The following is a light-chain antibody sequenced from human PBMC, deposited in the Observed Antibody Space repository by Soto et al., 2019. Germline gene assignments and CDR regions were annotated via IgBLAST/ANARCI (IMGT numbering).Light chain of an antibody. Sequence: QSVLTQPPSVSGAPGQRVTISCTGSSSNIGAGYDVHWYHQLPGTAPKLLIYGNTNRPSGVPDRFPGSKSGTSASLAITGLREEGEADYYCQSYDSSLSGVVFGGGTKLTVL. CDR3: QSYDSSLSGVV. J-gene: IGLJ2*01. CDR1: SSNIGAGYD. V-gene: IGLV1-40*01. CDR2: GNT.